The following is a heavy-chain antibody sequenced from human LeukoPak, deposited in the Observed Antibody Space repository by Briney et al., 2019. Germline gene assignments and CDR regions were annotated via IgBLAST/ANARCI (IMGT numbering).Heavy chain of an antibody. V-gene: IGHV4-59*01. D-gene: IGHD3-10*01. CDR2: SYYSGST. CDR1: GGSIYTFG. CDR3: ARLARLTLIRGVTGYHSLDV. J-gene: IGHJ6*04. Sequence: PSATLSLTCTVSGGSIYTFGWSWIRQPPGGGLEWGGYSYYSGSTNYNPSLKSRVTISVDASKNQFSLWLSSVTAADTAVYYCARLARLTLIRGVTGYHSLDVWGKGTKVTVSS.